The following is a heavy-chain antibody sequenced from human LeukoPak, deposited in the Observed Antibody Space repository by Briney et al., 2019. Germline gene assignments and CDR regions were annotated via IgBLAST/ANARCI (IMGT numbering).Heavy chain of an antibody. D-gene: IGHD4-11*01. CDR3: ASPRLHPHRDAFDI. CDR2: IIPIFGTA. V-gene: IGHV1-69*05. CDR1: GGTFSSYA. J-gene: IGHJ3*02. Sequence: GASVKVSCKASGGTFSSYAISWVRQAPGQGLEWMGGIIPIFGTANYAQKFQGRVTITTDESTSTAYMELSSLRSEDTAVYYCASPRLHPHRDAFDIWGQGTMVTVSS.